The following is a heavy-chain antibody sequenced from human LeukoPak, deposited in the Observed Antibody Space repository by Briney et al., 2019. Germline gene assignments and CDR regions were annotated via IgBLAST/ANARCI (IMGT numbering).Heavy chain of an antibody. D-gene: IGHD3-16*01. V-gene: IGHV1-69*06. Sequence: SVKVSCKASGGTYNRYAISWVRQAPGQGREWMGGIIPMFDTANYAQMFQGRVTITADKSTSTAYMELSSLTSEDTAVYYCARADNWEGAKGDWGQGTMVTVSS. CDR3: ARADNWEGAKGD. CDR1: GGTYNRYA. CDR2: IIPMFDTA. J-gene: IGHJ3*01.